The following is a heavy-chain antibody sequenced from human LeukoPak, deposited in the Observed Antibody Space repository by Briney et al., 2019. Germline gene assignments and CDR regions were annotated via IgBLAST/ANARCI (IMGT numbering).Heavy chain of an antibody. CDR1: GYTFTSYG. J-gene: IGHJ4*02. CDR3: AMTPLRPYNWNYVDY. D-gene: IGHD1-20*01. CDR2: ISAYNGNT. Sequence: GASVKVSCKASGYTFTSYGISWVRQAPGQGLEWMGWISAYNGNTNYAQKLQGRVTMTTDTSTSTAYMELRSLRSDDTAVYYCAMTPLRPYNWNYVDYWGQGTLVTVSS. V-gene: IGHV1-18*01.